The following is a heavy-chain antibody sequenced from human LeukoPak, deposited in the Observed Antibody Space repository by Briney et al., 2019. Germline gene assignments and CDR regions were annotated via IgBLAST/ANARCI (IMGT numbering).Heavy chain of an antibody. CDR1: SGSISNSNYY. J-gene: IGHJ4*02. CDR3: ARVSTTLRYFDEFNYFDY. V-gene: IGHV4-39*07. CDR2: IYYSGST. Sequence: SETLSLTCTVSSGSISNSNYYWGWIRQPPGKGLEWIGSIYYSGSTYYNPSLKSRVTISVDTSKNQFSLKLSSVTAADTAVYYCARVSTTLRYFDEFNYFDYWGQGTLVTVSS. D-gene: IGHD3-9*01.